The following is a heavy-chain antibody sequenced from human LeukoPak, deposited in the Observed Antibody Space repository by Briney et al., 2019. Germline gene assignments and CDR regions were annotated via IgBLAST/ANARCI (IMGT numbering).Heavy chain of an antibody. J-gene: IGHJ4*02. CDR1: GFTFSSLA. D-gene: IGHD1-1*01. V-gene: IGHV3-23*01. CDR3: AKGQELDDGVFDS. CDR2: ICSNGDTT. Sequence: GGSLRLSCTASGFTFSSLAMTWVRQAPGRGREWVATICSNGDTTYNADSVKGRFTISRDNSKNTLYLELNSLRVEDTATFYCAKGQELDDGVFDSWGQGTMVTVSS.